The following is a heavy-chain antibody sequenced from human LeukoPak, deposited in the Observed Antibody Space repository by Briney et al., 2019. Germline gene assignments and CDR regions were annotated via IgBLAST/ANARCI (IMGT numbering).Heavy chain of an antibody. D-gene: IGHD3-10*01. J-gene: IGHJ5*02. CDR3: ARGLVRVNWFDP. CDR1: GGSLSSGGYY. V-gene: IGHV4-30-2*01. CDR2: IYHSGST. Sequence: SETLSLTCTVSGGSLSSGGYYWSWIRQPPGKGLEWIGYIYHSGSTYYNPSLKSRVTISVDRSKNQFSLKLSSVTAADTAVYYCARGLVRVNWFDPWGQGTLVTVSS.